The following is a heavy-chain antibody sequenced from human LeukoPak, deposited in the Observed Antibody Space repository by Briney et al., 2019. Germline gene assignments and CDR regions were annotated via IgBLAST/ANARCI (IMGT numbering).Heavy chain of an antibody. CDR3: ARAHTSGSYWEPLFDY. CDR1: GGSISSYY. D-gene: IGHD1-26*01. V-gene: IGHV4-4*07. Sequence: SETLSLTCTVSGGSISSYYWSWIRQPAGKGLEWIGRIYTSGSTNYNPSLKSRVTMSVDTSKNQFSLKLSSVTAADTVVYYCARAHTSGSYWEPLFDYWGQGTLVTVSS. J-gene: IGHJ4*02. CDR2: IYTSGST.